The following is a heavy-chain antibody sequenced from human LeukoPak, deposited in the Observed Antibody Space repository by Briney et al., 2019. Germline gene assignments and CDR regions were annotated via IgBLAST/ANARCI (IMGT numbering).Heavy chain of an antibody. J-gene: IGHJ3*02. D-gene: IGHD2-2*01. CDR2: ISGSGGST. V-gene: IGHV3-23*01. CDR1: GFTFSSYA. CDR3: AKEIVVVPAAIGHDAFDI. Sequence: GGSLRLXCAASGFTFSSYAMSWVRQAPGKGLEWVSAISGSGGSTYHADSVKGRFTISRDNSKNTLYLQMNRLRAEDTAVYYCAKEIVVVPAAIGHDAFDIWGQGTMVTVSS.